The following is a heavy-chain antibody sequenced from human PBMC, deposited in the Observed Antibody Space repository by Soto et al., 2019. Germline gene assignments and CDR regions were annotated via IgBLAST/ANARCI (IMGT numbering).Heavy chain of an antibody. V-gene: IGHV1-3*01. Sequence: QVQLVQSGAEVKKPGASVKVSCKASGYTFTSYAMHWVRQAPGQRLEWMGWINAGNGNTKYSQKFQGRVTITRDTSASTTHKEPSSLKTEDTAWDFRARNTAPSNLRGQRATVTVSS. CDR3: ARNTAPSNL. J-gene: IGHJ6*02. D-gene: IGHD2-2*02. CDR2: INAGNGNT. CDR1: GYTFTSYA.